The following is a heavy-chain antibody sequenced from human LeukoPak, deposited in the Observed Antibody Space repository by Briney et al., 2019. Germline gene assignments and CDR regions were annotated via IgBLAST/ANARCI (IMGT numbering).Heavy chain of an antibody. J-gene: IGHJ5*02. CDR3: AREDYDSSGYYYVEGSWFDP. CDR2: ISYDGSEK. D-gene: IGHD3-22*01. CDR1: GFTFNSYT. V-gene: IGHV3-30*04. Sequence: PGRSLRLSCVASGFTFNSYTMHWVRQAPGKGLEWVALISYDGSEKNYADSVKGRFTVSRGNSKNALYLQMNSLRAEDTAVYYCAREDYDSSGYYYVEGSWFDPWGQGTLVTVSS.